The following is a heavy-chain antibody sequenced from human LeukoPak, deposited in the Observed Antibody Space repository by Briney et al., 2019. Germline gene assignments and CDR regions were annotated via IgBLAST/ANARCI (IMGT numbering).Heavy chain of an antibody. V-gene: IGHV3-15*01. Sequence: GGSLRLSCTASGFSLSKVWMSWVRQAPGQGLEWVGHIKTETDGGTTEYVAPVRGRFIISRDDSGDTLYLQMNSLKIEDTAVYYCAKRKGPTPYYYGMDVWGQGTTVTVSS. J-gene: IGHJ6*02. CDR2: IKTETDGGTT. CDR1: GFSLSKVW. D-gene: IGHD1-26*01. CDR3: AKRKGPTPYYYGMDV.